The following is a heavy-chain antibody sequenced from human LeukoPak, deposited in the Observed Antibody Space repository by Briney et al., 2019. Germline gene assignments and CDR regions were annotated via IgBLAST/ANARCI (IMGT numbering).Heavy chain of an antibody. D-gene: IGHD3-22*01. V-gene: IGHV4-39*01. Sequence: SETLSLTCIVSGDSLSNDNYYWGWIRQPPGKGLEWIGSVYYSGSTYYNPSLKSRITMSVDTSKSQFSLNLTSVTAPDTAVYSCARHVHHSSGFEYYFDYWGHGTLVTVSS. J-gene: IGHJ4*01. CDR3: ARHVHHSSGFEYYFDY. CDR1: GDSLSNDNYY. CDR2: VYYSGST.